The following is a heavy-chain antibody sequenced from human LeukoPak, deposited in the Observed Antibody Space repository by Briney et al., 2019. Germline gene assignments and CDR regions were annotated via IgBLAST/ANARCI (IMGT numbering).Heavy chain of an antibody. CDR2: INHSGST. J-gene: IGHJ4*02. D-gene: IGHD3-9*01. V-gene: IGHV4-34*01. CDR3: ARHGRLRYFDWFKAYYFDY. CDR1: GGSFSGYY. Sequence: SETLSLTCAVYGGSFSGYYWSWIRQPPGKGLEWVGEINHSGSTNYNPSLKSRVTISVDTSKNQFSLKLSSVTAADTAVYYCARHGRLRYFDWFKAYYFDYWGQGTLVTVSS.